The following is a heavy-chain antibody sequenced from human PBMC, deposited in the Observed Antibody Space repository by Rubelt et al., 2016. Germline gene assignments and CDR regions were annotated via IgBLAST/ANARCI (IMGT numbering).Heavy chain of an antibody. CDR2: ITGSGSNT. Sequence: VQLVESGGGVVQPGRSLRLSCAASGFTFSSYALSWVRQAPGKGLEWVSGITGSGSNTYCADSVKGRFTISRDNSKNTLYLQMNSLRAEDTAVYYCAKEVAAYFDYWGQGTLVTVSS. CDR3: AKEVAAYFDY. V-gene: IGHV3-23*04. D-gene: IGHD6-19*01. CDR1: GFTFSSYA. J-gene: IGHJ4*02.